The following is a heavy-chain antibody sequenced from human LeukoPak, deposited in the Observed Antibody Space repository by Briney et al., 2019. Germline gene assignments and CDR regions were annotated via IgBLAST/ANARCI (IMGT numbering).Heavy chain of an antibody. CDR1: GGSISSSSYY. Sequence: PSETLSLTCTVSGGSISSSSYYWGWIRQPPGKGLEWIGSIYYSGNTYYNPSLKSRVTISLNTSKNQFSLKLSSVTAADTAVYYCARVTPAGAWLGYFDYWGQGALVTVSS. CDR3: ARVTPAGAWLGYFDY. V-gene: IGHV4-39*07. D-gene: IGHD6-19*01. J-gene: IGHJ4*02. CDR2: IYYSGNT.